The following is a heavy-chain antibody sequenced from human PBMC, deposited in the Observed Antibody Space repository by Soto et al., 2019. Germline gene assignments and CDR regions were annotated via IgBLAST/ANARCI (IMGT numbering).Heavy chain of an antibody. CDR3: ARVSHIVVVPVVRGAFDI. V-gene: IGHV4-59*01. CDR1: GGSMSGYY. CDR2: IYDSGTT. Sequence: QVQLQESGPGLEKASETLSLTYTVSGGSMSGYYWSWIRQPPGKGLEWIGFIYDSGTTNYNPSLKSRGTISIDTSKNQFSLKLTSVTAADTAVYYCARVSHIVVVPVVRGAFDIWGQGTMITVPS. J-gene: IGHJ3*02. D-gene: IGHD2-21*02.